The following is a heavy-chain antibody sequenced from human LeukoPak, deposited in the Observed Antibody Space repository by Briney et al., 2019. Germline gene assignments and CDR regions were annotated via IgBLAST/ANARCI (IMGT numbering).Heavy chain of an antibody. J-gene: IGHJ4*02. CDR3: SRAYSTGWLGINDY. V-gene: IGHV3-49*04. D-gene: IGHD6-19*01. CDR1: GFTLSDYA. Sequence: PGGSLRLSCTASGFTLSDYAMTWVRQAPGKGLEWVGFIRNKANGGTADYAASVKGRFTISRDDSKTIAYLQMNSLKTEDTAVYFCSRAYSTGWLGINDYWGQGTLVTVSS. CDR2: IRNKANGGTA.